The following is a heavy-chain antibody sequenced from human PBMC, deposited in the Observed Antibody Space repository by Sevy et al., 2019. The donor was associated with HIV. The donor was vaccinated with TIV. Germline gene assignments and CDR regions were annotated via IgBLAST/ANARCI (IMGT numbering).Heavy chain of an antibody. CDR3: VRWNYHDSRGFSSFDY. J-gene: IGHJ4*02. CDR2: MKTSRST. V-gene: IGHV4-61*02. CDR1: GDSVSNTNYY. Sequence: SETLSLTCAVSGDSVSNTNYYWSWIRQPAGKGLEWIGRMKTSRSTNYDPSLKSRVTVSVDTSKNQFSLKLSSVTAADTGVYYCVRWNYHDSRGFSSFDYWGQGTLVTVSS. D-gene: IGHD3-22*01.